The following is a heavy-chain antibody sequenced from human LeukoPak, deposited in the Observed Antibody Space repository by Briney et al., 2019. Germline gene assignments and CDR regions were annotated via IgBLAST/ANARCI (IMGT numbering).Heavy chain of an antibody. J-gene: IGHJ5*02. Sequence: GGSLRLSCAASGVTVSSYYMNWVRQAPGEELEWVSGIYTGGGRYYADSVRGRFTISRDTSKNMVFLQMNSLRAEDMAVYYCARGGGQLPNWFDPWGQGTLVTVSS. D-gene: IGHD2-2*01. CDR2: IYTGGGR. CDR3: ARGGGQLPNWFDP. V-gene: IGHV3-53*01. CDR1: GVTVSSYY.